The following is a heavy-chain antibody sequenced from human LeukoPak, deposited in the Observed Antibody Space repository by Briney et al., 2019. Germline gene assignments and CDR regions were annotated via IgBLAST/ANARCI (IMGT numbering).Heavy chain of an antibody. CDR2: ISAYNGNT. J-gene: IGHJ6*03. CDR1: GYTFTSYG. V-gene: IGHV1-18*01. D-gene: IGHD3-10*01. CDR3: ARDLIRGSLWFGDDEYYMDV. Sequence: ASVKVSCKASGYTFTSYGISWVRQAPGQGLEWMGWISAYNGNTNYAQKLQGRVTMTTDTSTSTAYMELRSLRSGDTAVYYCARDLIRGSLWFGDDEYYMDVWGKGTTVTVSS.